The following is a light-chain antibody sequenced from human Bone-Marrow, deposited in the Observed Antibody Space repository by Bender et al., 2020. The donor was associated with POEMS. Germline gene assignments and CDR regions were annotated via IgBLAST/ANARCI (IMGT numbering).Light chain of an antibody. J-gene: IGLJ2*01. CDR1: SSDVGGFNS. Sequence: QSALTQPPSASGSPGQSVTISCTGTSSDVGGFNSVSWYQHHPGEAPKLIIFEVTKRPSGVPDRFSGSRSGNTASLTVSGLQAVDEADYFCSSYAGNNNFVVFGGGTKLTVL. CDR2: EVT. V-gene: IGLV2-8*01. CDR3: SSYAGNNNFVV.